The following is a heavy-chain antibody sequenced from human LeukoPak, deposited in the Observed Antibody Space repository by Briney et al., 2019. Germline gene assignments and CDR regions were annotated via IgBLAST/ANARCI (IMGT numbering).Heavy chain of an antibody. J-gene: IGHJ1*01. D-gene: IGHD6-19*01. CDR3: AKDLAVAGPPILQH. CDR1: GGTFSSYA. V-gene: IGHV1-69*04. Sequence: GASVKVSCKASGGTFSSYAISWVRQAPGQGLEWMGRIIPILGIANYAQKFQGRVTITADKSTSTAYMELSSLRAEDTAVYYCAKDLAVAGPPILQHWGQGTLVTVSS. CDR2: IIPILGIA.